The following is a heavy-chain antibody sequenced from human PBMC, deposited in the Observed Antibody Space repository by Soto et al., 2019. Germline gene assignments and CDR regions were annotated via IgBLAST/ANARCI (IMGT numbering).Heavy chain of an antibody. Sequence: GGSLRLSCAASGFTFSDYYMSWIRQAPGKGLEWVSYISSSSYTNYADSVKGRFTISRDNAKNSLYLQMNSLRAEDTAVYYCARDCSGGSCYSDAFDIWGQGTMVTVSS. CDR1: GFTFSDYY. J-gene: IGHJ3*02. D-gene: IGHD2-15*01. CDR2: ISSSSYT. CDR3: ARDCSGGSCYSDAFDI. V-gene: IGHV3-11*06.